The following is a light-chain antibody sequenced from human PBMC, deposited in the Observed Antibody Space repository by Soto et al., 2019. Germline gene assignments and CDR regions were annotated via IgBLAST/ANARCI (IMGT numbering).Light chain of an antibody. J-gene: IGKJ1*01. CDR3: HNYNGPPWT. CDR2: AAS. Sequence: DIQMTQSPSSLSASVGDRVTITCRASQGISTYLVWYQQKPGTVPKLLIFAASTLQSGVPSRVSGSVSGTDFTLTISSLQPEDVATYDCHNYNGPPWTFGKGTKVEIK. V-gene: IGKV1-27*01. CDR1: QGISTY.